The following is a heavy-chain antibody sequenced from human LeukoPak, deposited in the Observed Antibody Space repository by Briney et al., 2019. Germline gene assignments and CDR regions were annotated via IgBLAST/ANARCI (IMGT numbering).Heavy chain of an antibody. CDR1: GYTFTGYY. CDR3: ARVGISQWLVQSYYGMDV. CDR2: INPNSGGT. Sequence: ASVKVSCKASGYTFTGYYMHWVRRAPGQGLEWMGWINPNSGGTNYAQKFQGRVTMTRDTSISTAYMELSRLRSDDTAVYYCARVGISQWLVQSYYGMDVWGQGTTVTVSS. J-gene: IGHJ6*02. V-gene: IGHV1-2*02. D-gene: IGHD6-19*01.